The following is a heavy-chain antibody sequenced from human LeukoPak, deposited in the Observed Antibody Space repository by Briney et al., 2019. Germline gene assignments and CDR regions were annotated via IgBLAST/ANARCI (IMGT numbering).Heavy chain of an antibody. CDR1: GGSISSGGYY. D-gene: IGHD6-19*01. J-gene: IGHJ3*01. CDR2: IYYSGNT. Sequence: SETLSLTCTVSGGSISSGGYYWSWIRQHPGKGLEWIGYIYYSGNTDYNPSLKSRLTISLDTSKNQFSLELSSVTAADTAVYYCTRGWSAGGAFDFWGQGTVVTVSS. CDR3: TRGWSAGGAFDF. V-gene: IGHV4-31*09.